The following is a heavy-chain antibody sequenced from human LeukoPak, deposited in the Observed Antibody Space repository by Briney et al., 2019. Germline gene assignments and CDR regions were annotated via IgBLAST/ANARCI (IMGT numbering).Heavy chain of an antibody. CDR1: GYTFTGYY. D-gene: IGHD1-26*01. Sequence: ASVKVSCKASGYTFTGYYVHWVRQATGQGLEWMGWINPNSGGTNYAQKFQGWVTMTRDTSISTAYMELSRLRSDDTAVYYCARDREGANDYWGQGTLVTVSS. J-gene: IGHJ4*02. CDR3: ARDREGANDY. CDR2: INPNSGGT. V-gene: IGHV1-2*04.